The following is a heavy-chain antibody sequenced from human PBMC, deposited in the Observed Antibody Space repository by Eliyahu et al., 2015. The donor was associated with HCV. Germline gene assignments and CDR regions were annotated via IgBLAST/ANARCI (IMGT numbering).Heavy chain of an antibody. J-gene: IGHJ4*02. V-gene: IGHV3-21*01. CDR2: ISSSSSYI. CDR3: ARATAYYDPSFDY. D-gene: IGHD3-22*01. Sequence: LEWVSSISSSSSYIYYADSVKGRFTISRDNAKNSLYLQMNSLRAEDTAVYYCARATAYYDPSFDYWGQGTLVTVSS.